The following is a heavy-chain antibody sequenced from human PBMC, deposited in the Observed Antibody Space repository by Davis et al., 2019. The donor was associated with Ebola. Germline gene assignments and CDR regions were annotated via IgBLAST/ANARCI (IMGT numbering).Heavy chain of an antibody. J-gene: IGHJ3*02. V-gene: IGHV3-23*01. CDR1: GFTFSSYA. CDR3: ARGEFGIFGEIDAFDI. Sequence: PGGSLRLSCAASGFTFSSYAMGWVRQAPGKGLEWVSAISGSGGSTYYADSVKGRFTISRDNSKNTLYLQMNSLRAEDTAVYYCARGEFGIFGEIDAFDIWGQGTMVTVSS. D-gene: IGHD3-3*01. CDR2: ISGSGGST.